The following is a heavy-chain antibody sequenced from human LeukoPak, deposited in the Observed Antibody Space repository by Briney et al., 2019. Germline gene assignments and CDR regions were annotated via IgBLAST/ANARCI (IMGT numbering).Heavy chain of an antibody. J-gene: IGHJ3*02. CDR1: GFTFSWYS. CDR3: ATADRGAFDI. V-gene: IGHV3-48*01. Sequence: GGSLRLSCAVSGFTFSWYSMNWVRQAPGRGLEWLSYITRSSSTIYYADSVKGRSTISRDNAKNSLYLQMNSLRVDDTAVYYCATADRGAFDIWGQGTMVIVSS. CDR2: ITRSSSTI.